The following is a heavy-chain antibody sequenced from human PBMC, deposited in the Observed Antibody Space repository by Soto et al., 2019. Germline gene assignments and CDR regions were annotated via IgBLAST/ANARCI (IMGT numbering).Heavy chain of an antibody. CDR3: ATSMVRGVIWD. Sequence: PSETLSLTCTVSGGSISSSSYYWGWIRQPPGKGLEWIGSIYYSGSTYYNPSLKSRVTISVDTSKNQFSLKLSSVTAADTAVYYCATSMVRGVIWDWGQGTLVTVSS. J-gene: IGHJ4*02. D-gene: IGHD3-10*01. CDR1: GGSISSSSYY. CDR2: IYYSGST. V-gene: IGHV4-39*01.